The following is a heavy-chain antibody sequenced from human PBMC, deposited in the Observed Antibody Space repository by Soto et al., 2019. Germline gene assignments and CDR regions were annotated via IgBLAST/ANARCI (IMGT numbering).Heavy chain of an antibody. CDR2: MNPNSGNT. D-gene: IGHD1-26*01. Sequence: QVQLVQSGAEVKKPGASVKVSCTASGYTFTSYDINWVRQATGQGLEWMGWMNPNSGNTGYAQKFQGRVTMTRNTSISTAYMELSSLRSEDAAVYYCARLRGKVGATDYWGQGTLVTVSS. V-gene: IGHV1-8*01. CDR3: ARLRGKVGATDY. J-gene: IGHJ4*02. CDR1: GYTFTSYD.